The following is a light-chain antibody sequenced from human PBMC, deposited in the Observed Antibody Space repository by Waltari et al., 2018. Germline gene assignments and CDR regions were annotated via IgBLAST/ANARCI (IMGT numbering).Light chain of an antibody. CDR2: ATS. V-gene: IGKV1-39*01. CDR1: QSINTY. Sequence: IQMTQSPSSLSASVGDRVTITCRASQSINTYLNWYQQKPGKAPKLLIFATSSLQSGVPSRFSGSGSGTDFTLSVSSLQPEDFATYFCQQTYSTLYTFGQGTKLEIK. CDR3: QQTYSTLYT. J-gene: IGKJ2*01.